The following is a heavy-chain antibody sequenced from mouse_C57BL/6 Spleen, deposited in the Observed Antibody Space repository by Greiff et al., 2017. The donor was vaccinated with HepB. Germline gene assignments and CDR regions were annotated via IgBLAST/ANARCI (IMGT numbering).Heavy chain of an antibody. CDR2: IYPGSGNT. CDR3: ARIGLLRYYYAMDY. D-gene: IGHD2-3*01. CDR1: GYTFTDYY. Sequence: QVQLKESGAELVRPGASVKLSCKASGYTFTDYYINWVKQRPGQGLEWIARIYPGSGNTYYNEKFKGKATLTAEKSSSTAYMQLSSLTSEDSAVYFCARIGLLRYYYAMDYWGQGTSVTVSS. V-gene: IGHV1-76*01. J-gene: IGHJ4*01.